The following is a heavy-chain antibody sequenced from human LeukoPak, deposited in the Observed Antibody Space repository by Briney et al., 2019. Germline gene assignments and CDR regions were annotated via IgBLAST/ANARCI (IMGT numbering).Heavy chain of an antibody. J-gene: IGHJ4*02. Sequence: GGSLRLSCAASGFTFSSYGMHWVRQAPGKGLEWVAFIRYDGSNKYNADSVKGRFTISRDNSKNTLYLQMNSLRAEDTAVYYCARESKQQQLVGVYWGQGTLVTVSS. CDR1: GFTFSSYG. CDR2: IRYDGSNK. V-gene: IGHV3-30*02. D-gene: IGHD6-13*01. CDR3: ARESKQQQLVGVY.